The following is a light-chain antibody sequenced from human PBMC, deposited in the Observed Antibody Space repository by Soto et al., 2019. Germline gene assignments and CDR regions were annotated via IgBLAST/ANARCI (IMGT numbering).Light chain of an antibody. V-gene: IGKV1-5*03. CDR1: QTISSW. Sequence: DIQMTQSPSTLSGSVGDRVTITCRASQTISSWLAWYQQKPGKAPKLLIYKASTLKSGVPSRFSGSGSGTDFTLTISRLEPEDFAVYYCQQYSTSTTFGGGTRLEI. CDR3: QQYSTSTT. J-gene: IGKJ5*01. CDR2: KAS.